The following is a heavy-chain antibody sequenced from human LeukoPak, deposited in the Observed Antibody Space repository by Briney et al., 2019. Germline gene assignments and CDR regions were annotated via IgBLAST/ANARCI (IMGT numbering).Heavy chain of an antibody. CDR1: GASISDXX. J-gene: IGHJ2*01. Sequence: SGASISDXXXXXVRXXPEXXXEWIASLLFRGTAHYNPSLRSRVAISDDTSNNQFFLRLTSVTTTDTAVYYCARTGRRGYFDFWGRGTLVTVSS. CDR3: ARTGRRGYFDF. D-gene: IGHD1-14*01. V-gene: IGHV4-4*09. CDR2: LLFRGTA.